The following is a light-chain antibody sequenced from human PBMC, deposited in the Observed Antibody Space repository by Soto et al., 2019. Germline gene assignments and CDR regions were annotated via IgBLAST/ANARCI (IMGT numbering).Light chain of an antibody. J-gene: IGLJ1*01. V-gene: IGLV1-40*01. CDR2: GNS. CDR1: SSNIGAGYD. Sequence: QSVLTQPPSVSGAPGQRVTISCTGSSSNIGAGYDAHWYQQLPGTAPKVLIYGNSNRPSGVSNRFSGSRSGNTASLTISGLQAEDEADYYCSSYTDSSNYVFGTGTKVTVL. CDR3: SSYTDSSNYV.